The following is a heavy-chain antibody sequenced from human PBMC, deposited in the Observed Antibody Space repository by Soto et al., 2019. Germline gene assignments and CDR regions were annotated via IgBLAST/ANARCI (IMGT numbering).Heavy chain of an antibody. V-gene: IGHV4-34*01. Sequence: SETLSLTCAVYGGSFSGYYWSWIRQPPGKGLEWIGEINHSGSTNYNPSLKSRVTISVDTSKNQFSLKLSSVTAADTAVYYCARGEQLAYYYYGMDVWGQGTTVTVSS. CDR1: GGSFSGYY. D-gene: IGHD6-13*01. CDR2: INHSGST. CDR3: ARGEQLAYYYYGMDV. J-gene: IGHJ6*02.